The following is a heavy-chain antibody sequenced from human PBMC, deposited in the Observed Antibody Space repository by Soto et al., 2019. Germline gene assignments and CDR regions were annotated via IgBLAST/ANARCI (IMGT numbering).Heavy chain of an antibody. Sequence: QVQLVQSGAELKKPGASVKVSWKASGYTFTSYAMHWVRQAPGQRLEWMGWINAGNGNTKYSQKFQGRVTITRDTSARTAYVELSSLRSEDTAVYYCAGAGYCSSTSCSDAFDIWGQGTMVTVSS. V-gene: IGHV1-3*01. J-gene: IGHJ3*02. CDR1: GYTFTSYA. CDR3: AGAGYCSSTSCSDAFDI. D-gene: IGHD2-2*01. CDR2: INAGNGNT.